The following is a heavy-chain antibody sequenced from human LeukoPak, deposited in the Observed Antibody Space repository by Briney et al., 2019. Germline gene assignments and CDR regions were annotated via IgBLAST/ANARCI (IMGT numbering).Heavy chain of an antibody. CDR1: GFTFSSFG. D-gene: IGHD6-25*01. CDR2: IWFDGKNE. J-gene: IGHJ4*02. V-gene: IGHV3-33*06. CDR3: AQDPSGGLIDY. Sequence: GGSLRLSCAASGFTFSSFGMHWVRQAPGKGLEWVADIWFDGKNEHFADSVKGRFTISRDNSKNTLYLQMNSLRAEDTAVYYCAQDPSGGLIDYWGQGTLVTVSS.